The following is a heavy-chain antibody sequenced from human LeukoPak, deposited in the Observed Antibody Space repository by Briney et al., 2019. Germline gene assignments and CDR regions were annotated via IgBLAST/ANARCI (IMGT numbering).Heavy chain of an antibody. Sequence: HPGGSLRLSCAASGFTFSTYSMNWVRQAPGKGLEWIAYIRGSGNDIYYADSVKGRFTISRDNSKNTLYLQMNSLRAEDTAVYYCATAHRVVRGAYYYYGMDVWGQGTTVTVSS. CDR1: GFTFSTYS. J-gene: IGHJ6*02. V-gene: IGHV3-48*01. D-gene: IGHD3-10*01. CDR2: IRGSGNDI. CDR3: ATAHRVVRGAYYYYGMDV.